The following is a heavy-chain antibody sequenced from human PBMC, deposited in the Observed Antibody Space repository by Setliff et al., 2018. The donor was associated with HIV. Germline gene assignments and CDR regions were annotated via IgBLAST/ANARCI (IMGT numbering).Heavy chain of an antibody. J-gene: IGHJ4*02. D-gene: IGHD3-3*01. CDR3: ARGPTYYNFWSGYNGRLYYFDY. V-gene: IGHV3-48*03. Sequence: GGSLRLSCAASGFTFSSYEMNWVRQAPGKGLEWVSYISSSGSTIYYADSVKGRFTISRDNAKNSLYLQMNSLRAEDTAVYYCARGPTYYNFWSGYNGRLYYFDYWGQGTLVTVSS. CDR2: ISSSGSTI. CDR1: GFTFSSYE.